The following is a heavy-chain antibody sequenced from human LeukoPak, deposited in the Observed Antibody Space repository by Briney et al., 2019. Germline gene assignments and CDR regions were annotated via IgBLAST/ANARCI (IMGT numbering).Heavy chain of an antibody. D-gene: IGHD6-13*01. CDR1: GYSINNGYY. J-gene: IGHJ4*02. CDR2: IYHSGST. V-gene: IGHV4-38-2*02. CDR3: ARVETEGSSWYGVHYFDY. Sequence: SETLSLTCTVSGYSINNGYYWGWIRQPPGKGLEWIGIIYHSGSTHYNPSLKSRVTISVDTSKNHFYLKLSSVTATDTAVYYCARVETEGSSWYGVHYFDYWGQGTQVTVSS.